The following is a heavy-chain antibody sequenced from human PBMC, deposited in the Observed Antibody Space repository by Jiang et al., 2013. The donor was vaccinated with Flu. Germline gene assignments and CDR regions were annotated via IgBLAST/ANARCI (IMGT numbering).Heavy chain of an antibody. CDR1: GFPFRSFS. Sequence: QLVESGGALAKPGGSLRLSCTASGFPFRSFSMHWVRQAPGKGLEWVSSITTSSSHMDYTDSVKGRFSISRDNAKNSLFXQMNSLRVDDSAVYYCARDLAVGVTTYRFDYWGQGTLGHRLL. D-gene: IGHD1-26*01. V-gene: IGHV3-21*01. CDR2: ITTSSSHM. J-gene: IGHJ4*02. CDR3: ARDLAVGVTTYRFDY.